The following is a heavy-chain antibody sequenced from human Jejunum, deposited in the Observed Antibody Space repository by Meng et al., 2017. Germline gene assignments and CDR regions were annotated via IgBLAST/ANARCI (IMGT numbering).Heavy chain of an antibody. CDR2: ISYDGSNL. CDR3: ARAPDYGDFKYHFDY. V-gene: IGHV3-30*01. D-gene: IGHD4-17*01. J-gene: IGHJ4*02. Sequence: GESLKISCAASGFTFSNYAMHWVRQAPGQGLEWVAVISYDGSNLYYGDSVKGRFTISRDNSRNTLYLQMNSLRPEDTAVFYCARAPDYGDFKYHFDYWGQGTLVTVAS. CDR1: GFTFSNYA.